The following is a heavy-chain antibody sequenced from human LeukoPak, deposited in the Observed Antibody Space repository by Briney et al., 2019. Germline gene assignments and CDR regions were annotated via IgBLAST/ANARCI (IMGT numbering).Heavy chain of an antibody. Sequence: SETLSLTCTVSGGSIRNYYWTWIRQPPGKGLEWIGYIYYSGSTNYNPSLKSRVTISLDTSKNQFSLKLTSVTAADTAVYYCARTTTRYFDLWGRGTLVTVSS. V-gene: IGHV4-59*01. CDR1: GGSIRNYY. D-gene: IGHD1-1*01. CDR2: IYYSGST. CDR3: ARTTTRYFDL. J-gene: IGHJ2*01.